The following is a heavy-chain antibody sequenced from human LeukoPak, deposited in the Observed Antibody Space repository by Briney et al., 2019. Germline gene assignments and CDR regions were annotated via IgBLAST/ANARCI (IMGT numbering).Heavy chain of an antibody. CDR2: IYHTGST. CDR3: ARGLRCSGGSCAD. J-gene: IGHJ4*02. D-gene: IGHD2-15*01. V-gene: IGHV4-38-2*02. Sequence: PSETLSLTCTVSGYSISSTYCWGRIRQSPGRGLEWIGSIYHTGSTFYNPSLTSRVTISVDTSKNQFSLNLTSVTAADTAVYYCARGLRCSGGSCADWGQGTLVTVSS. CDR1: GYSISSTYC.